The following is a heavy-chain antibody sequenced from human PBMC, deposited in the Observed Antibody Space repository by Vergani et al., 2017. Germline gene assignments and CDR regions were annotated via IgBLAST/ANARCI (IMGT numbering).Heavy chain of an antibody. CDR3: AKDIPYGRPRATAFDY. J-gene: IGHJ4*02. D-gene: IGHD6-13*01. CDR1: GFTFSSYA. V-gene: IGHV3-23*01. CDR2: ISGSGGST. Sequence: EVQLLESGGGLVQPGGSLRLSCAASGFTFSSYAMSWVRQAPGKGLEWVSAISGSGGSTYYADSVKARFTISRDNSKNTLYLQMNSLRAEDTAVYYCAKDIPYGRPRATAFDYWGQGTLVTVSS.